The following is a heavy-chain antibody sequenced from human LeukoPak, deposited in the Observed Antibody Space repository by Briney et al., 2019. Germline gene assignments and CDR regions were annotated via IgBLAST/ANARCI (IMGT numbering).Heavy chain of an antibody. CDR3: ARGSNDYSNYYYYMDV. D-gene: IGHD4-11*01. Sequence: SETLSLTCIVSGGSISIYYWSWIRQPPGKGLEWIGYIHYSGYTKYNPSLKSRVTVSVDTSKNQLSLKLSSVTAADTAVYYCARGSNDYSNYYYYMDVWGKGTTVTVSS. CDR1: GGSISIYY. V-gene: IGHV4-59*01. J-gene: IGHJ6*03. CDR2: IHYSGYT.